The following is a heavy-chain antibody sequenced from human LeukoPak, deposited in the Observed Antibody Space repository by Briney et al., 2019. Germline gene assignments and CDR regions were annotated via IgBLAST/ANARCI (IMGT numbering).Heavy chain of an antibody. D-gene: IGHD2-15*01. J-gene: IGHJ4*02. CDR1: GYTFTTYD. V-gene: IGHV1-8*01. CDR2: MNPHTGNT. Sequence: ASVKVSCKASGYTFTTYDFNWVRQATGQGLEWMGWMNPHTGNTGYAQKFQGRVTMTRNTSISTAYMELTSLRSEDTAVYYCARGRYGGSSDYGYWGQGTLVAVSS. CDR3: ARGRYGGSSDYGY.